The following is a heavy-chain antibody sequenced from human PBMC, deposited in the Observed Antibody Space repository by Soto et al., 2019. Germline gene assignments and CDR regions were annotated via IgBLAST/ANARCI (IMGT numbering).Heavy chain of an antibody. CDR3: AKIFRYGDPEY. CDR2: ISVSGDST. V-gene: IGHV3-23*01. CDR1: GFTFSSYA. D-gene: IGHD2-21*02. J-gene: IGHJ4*02. Sequence: EVQLLESGGGLVQPGGSLRLSCAASGFTFSSYAMSWVRQAPGKGLEWVSGISVSGDSTYYAGSVTGRFTISRDNSKSTLYLQMNSLRADDTAVYYCAKIFRYGDPEYWGQGALVTVSS.